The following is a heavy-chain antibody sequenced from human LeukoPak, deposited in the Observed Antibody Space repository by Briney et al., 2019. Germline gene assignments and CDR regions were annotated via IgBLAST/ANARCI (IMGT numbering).Heavy chain of an antibody. D-gene: IGHD2-21*02. CDR2: ISWNSGSI. V-gene: IGHV3-9*01. J-gene: IGHJ5*02. CDR1: GFTFDDYA. Sequence: GGSLRLSCAASGFTFDDYAMHWVRQAPGKGLEWVSYISWNSGSIGYADSVKGRFTISRDNAKNSLYLQMNSLRPEDTALYYYAKAVYGDSGWFDPWGQGTLVTVSS. CDR3: AKAVYGDSGWFDP.